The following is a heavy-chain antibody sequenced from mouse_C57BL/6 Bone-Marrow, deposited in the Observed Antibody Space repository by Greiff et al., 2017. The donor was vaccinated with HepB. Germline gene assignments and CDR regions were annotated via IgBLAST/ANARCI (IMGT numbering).Heavy chain of an antibody. CDR2: IDPSDSYT. CDR3: ARWGYYGSSSWFAY. V-gene: IGHV1-69*01. D-gene: IGHD1-1*01. Sequence: VKLQQPGAELVMPGASVKLSCKASGYTFTSYWMHWVKQRPGQGLEWIGEIDPSDSYTNYNQKFKGKSTLTVDKSASTAYMQLSSLTSEDSAVYYCARWGYYGSSSWFAYWGQGTLVTVSA. J-gene: IGHJ3*01. CDR1: GYTFTSYW.